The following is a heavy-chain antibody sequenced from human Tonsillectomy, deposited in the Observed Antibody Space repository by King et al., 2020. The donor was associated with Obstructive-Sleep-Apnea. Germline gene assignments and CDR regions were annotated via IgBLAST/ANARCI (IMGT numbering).Heavy chain of an antibody. D-gene: IGHD3-22*01. V-gene: IGHV3-23*04. CDR3: AGRYYDSAGYYYGFDH. CDR1: GFTFSNYV. J-gene: IGHJ4*02. CDR2: ISGSAGST. Sequence: VQLVESGGGLVQPGGSLRLSCAASGFTFSNYVMSWVRLAPGKGLEWASSISGSAGSTYYADSVKGRFTISRDNSKNTLYLQMNSLRAEDTAVFYCAGRYYDSAGYYYGFDHWGQGTLVTVSS.